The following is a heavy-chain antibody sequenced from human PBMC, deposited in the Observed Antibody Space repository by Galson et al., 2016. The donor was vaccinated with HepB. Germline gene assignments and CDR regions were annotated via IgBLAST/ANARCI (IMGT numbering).Heavy chain of an antibody. CDR1: GFVFSNFG. D-gene: IGHD1-1*01. V-gene: IGHV3-23*01. CDR3: AKERLVRRIFDH. CDR2: ISTRRTT. Sequence: SLRLSCAASGFVFSNFGLSWVRQAPGKGLEWVASISTRRTTYYSDSVQGRFTISRDKSNNTLYLQMNGLRAEDTAVYYCAKERLVRRIFDHWGQGTLLTVS. J-gene: IGHJ4*02.